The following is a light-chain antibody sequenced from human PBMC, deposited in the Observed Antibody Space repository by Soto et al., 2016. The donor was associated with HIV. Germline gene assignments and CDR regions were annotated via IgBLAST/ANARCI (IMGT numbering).Light chain of an antibody. V-gene: IGKV1-39*01. Sequence: DIQMTQSPSSLSASVGDRLTITCRASQSISSYLNWYQQKPGKAPKLLIYAASSLQSGVPSRFSGSGSGTDFTLTISSLQPEDFATYYCQQSYSAPRTFGQGTKLEIK. CDR2: AAS. CDR3: QQSYSAPRT. CDR1: QSISSY. J-gene: IGKJ2*01.